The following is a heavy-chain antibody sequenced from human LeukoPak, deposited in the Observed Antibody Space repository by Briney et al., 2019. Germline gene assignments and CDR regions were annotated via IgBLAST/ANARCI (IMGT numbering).Heavy chain of an antibody. J-gene: IGHJ4*02. CDR1: GFTFSSYD. CDR2: IGTAGDT. CDR3: ARGHQLLTYYYGSGSYLFDY. D-gene: IGHD3-10*01. Sequence: GRSLRLSCAASGFTFSSYDMHWVRQATGKGLEWVSAIGTAGDTYYPGSVKGRFTISRENAKNSLYLRMNSLRAEDTAVYYCARGHQLLTYYYGSGSYLFDYWGQGTLVTVSS. V-gene: IGHV3-13*01.